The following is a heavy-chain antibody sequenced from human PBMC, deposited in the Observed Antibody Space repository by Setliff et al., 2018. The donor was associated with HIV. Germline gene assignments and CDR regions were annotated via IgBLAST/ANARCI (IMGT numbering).Heavy chain of an antibody. CDR1: GGSISSHY. CDR3: ARDDSGWYMY. J-gene: IGHJ4*02. CDR2: IYYTGNT. V-gene: IGHV4-59*11. Sequence: PSETLSLTCTVSGGSISSHYWSWIRQSPGRGLGWIGGIYYTGNTIYNPSLKSRLTISVDTPKNQFSLKVNSVSAADTAIYFCARDDSGWYMYWGQGTLVTVSS. D-gene: IGHD6-13*01.